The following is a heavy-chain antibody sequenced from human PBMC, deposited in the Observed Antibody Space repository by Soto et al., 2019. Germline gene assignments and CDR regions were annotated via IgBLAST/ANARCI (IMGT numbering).Heavy chain of an antibody. Sequence: EVQLVQSGAEVKKPGESLKISCEGSGYDFAKLWIGWVRQMPGKGLEWMGTIYPDDSDTRYNLSFEGQVTISADKSISTAFLQWSSLQASDSATYYCVILSAYNWVSRIDYWGQGTLVTVAS. CDR3: VILSAYNWVSRIDY. CDR2: IYPDDSDT. D-gene: IGHD1-20*01. J-gene: IGHJ4*02. V-gene: IGHV5-51*01. CDR1: GYDFAKLW.